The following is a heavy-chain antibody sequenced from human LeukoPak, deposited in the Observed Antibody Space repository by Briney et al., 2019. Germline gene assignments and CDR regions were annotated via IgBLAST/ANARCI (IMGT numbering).Heavy chain of an antibody. Sequence: TSGGSLRLSCAASGFTVSSNYMSWIRQPPGKGLEWIGEINHSGSTNYNPSLKSRVTISVDTSKNQFSLKLSSVTAADTAVYYCARGLGVVVVAATPTYFDYWGQGTLVTVSS. D-gene: IGHD2-15*01. CDR1: GFTVSSNY. J-gene: IGHJ4*02. CDR2: INHSGST. V-gene: IGHV4-34*01. CDR3: ARGLGVVVVAATPTYFDY.